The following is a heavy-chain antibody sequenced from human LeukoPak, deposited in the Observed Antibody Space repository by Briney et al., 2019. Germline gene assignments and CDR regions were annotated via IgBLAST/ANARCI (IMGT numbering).Heavy chain of an antibody. CDR3: ASERGSNWFDP. Sequence: TSSRTLSLTCTVSGGSISDGDYYWSWIRQYPGKGLEWIGYIYYSGSAYYTPSLKSRVTISVDTSKNQFSLKLSSVTAADTAVYYCASERGSNWFDPWGQGTLVTVSS. CDR1: GGSISDGDYY. D-gene: IGHD3-10*01. CDR2: IYYSGSA. J-gene: IGHJ5*02. V-gene: IGHV4-30-4*08.